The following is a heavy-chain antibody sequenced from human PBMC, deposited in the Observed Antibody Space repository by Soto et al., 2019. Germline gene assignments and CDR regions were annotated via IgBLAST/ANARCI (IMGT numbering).Heavy chain of an antibody. J-gene: IGHJ4*01. Sequence: ETRWLTCADSGYSLSSGSYWGWIQQPPGKGPEWIASIYHGGTTFYNPSLKSRVTLSVDTSKNHYSLRLRSVTAADTAVYYCARVHVMVVAGSTFDYWGPGILVTVSS. CDR2: IYHGGTT. D-gene: IGHD6-19*01. CDR1: GYSLSSGSY. V-gene: IGHV4-38-2*01. CDR3: ARVHVMVVAGSTFDY.